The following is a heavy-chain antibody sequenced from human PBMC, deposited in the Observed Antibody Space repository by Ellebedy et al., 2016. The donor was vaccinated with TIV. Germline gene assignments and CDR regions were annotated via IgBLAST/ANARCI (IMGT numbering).Heavy chain of an antibody. CDR3: VRDNSGYYYFDY. D-gene: IGHD3-22*01. CDR2: ISYDGYNE. V-gene: IGHV3-30*04. CDR1: GFTFGSYT. Sequence: GESLKISXVASGFTFGSYTMYWVRQAPGKGLEWVAMISYDGYNEYYGDSVRGRFTISRVNSRSTLYLQMNSLRAEDTAVYYCVRDNSGYYYFDYWGQGTLVTVSS. J-gene: IGHJ4*02.